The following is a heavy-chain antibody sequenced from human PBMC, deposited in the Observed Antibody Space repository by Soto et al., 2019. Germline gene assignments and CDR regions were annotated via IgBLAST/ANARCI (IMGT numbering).Heavy chain of an antibody. CDR3: ARDLYYGMDV. Sequence: PGASVKVSCKASGGTFSSYAISWVRQAPGQGLEWMGGIIPIFGTANYAQKFQGRVTITADESTSTAYMELSSLRSEDTAVYYCARDLYYGMDVWGQGTTVTVSS. J-gene: IGHJ6*02. V-gene: IGHV1-69*13. CDR2: IIPIFGTA. CDR1: GGTFSSYA.